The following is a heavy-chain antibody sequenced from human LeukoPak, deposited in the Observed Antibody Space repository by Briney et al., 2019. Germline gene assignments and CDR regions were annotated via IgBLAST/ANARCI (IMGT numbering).Heavy chain of an antibody. CDR1: GFTFSSYE. Sequence: PGGSLRLSCAASGFTFSSYEMNWVRQAPGKGLEWVSYISSSGSTIYYADSVKGRFTISRDNAKNLLYLQMNSLRAEDTAVYYCAELGITMIGGVWGKGPTVTISS. V-gene: IGHV3-48*03. CDR3: AELGITMIGGV. D-gene: IGHD3-10*02. CDR2: ISSSGSTI. J-gene: IGHJ6*04.